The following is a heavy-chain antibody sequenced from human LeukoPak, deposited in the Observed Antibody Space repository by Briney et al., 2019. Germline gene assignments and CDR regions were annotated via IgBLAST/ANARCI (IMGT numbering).Heavy chain of an antibody. V-gene: IGHV4-39*01. CDR2: IYYSGST. CDR3: AVAYCGGDCYSSDWFDP. CDR1: GGSISSGGYY. J-gene: IGHJ5*02. Sequence: SQTLSLTCTVSGGSISSGGYYWGWIRQPPGKGLEWIGSIYYSGSTYYNPSLKSRVTISVDTSKNQFSLKLSSVTAADTAVYYCAVAYCGGDCYSSDWFDPWGQGTLVTVSS. D-gene: IGHD2-21*02.